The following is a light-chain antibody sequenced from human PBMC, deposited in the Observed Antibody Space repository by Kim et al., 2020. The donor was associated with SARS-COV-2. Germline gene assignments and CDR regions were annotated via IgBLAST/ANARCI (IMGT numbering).Light chain of an antibody. V-gene: IGLV1-40*01. CDR2: GNN. J-gene: IGLJ2*01. Sequence: GQGVTISCTGSISNIGAGYNVHWYQQLPGTAPKLLIYGNNNRPSGVPDRFSGSNSGPSASLAITGLQAADEADYYCQSFDSSLREVFGGGTQLTVL. CDR3: QSFDSSLREV. CDR1: ISNIGAGYN.